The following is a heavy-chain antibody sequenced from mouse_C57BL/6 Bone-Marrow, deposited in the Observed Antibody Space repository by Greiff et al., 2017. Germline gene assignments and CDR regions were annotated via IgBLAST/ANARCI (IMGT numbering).Heavy chain of an antibody. D-gene: IGHD2-10*02. CDR1: GFNIKADH. J-gene: IGHJ2*01. Sequence: VQLQQSGAELVRPGAPAQSSCPPSGFNIKADHLHWVKQRPEQRLERIGWSAPEHGDTEYASKFQGKATITADTSSNTAYLQLSSLTSEDTAVYYCTTEYPFDYWGQGTTLTGSS. CDR3: TTEYPFDY. CDR2: SAPEHGDT. V-gene: IGHV14-4*01.